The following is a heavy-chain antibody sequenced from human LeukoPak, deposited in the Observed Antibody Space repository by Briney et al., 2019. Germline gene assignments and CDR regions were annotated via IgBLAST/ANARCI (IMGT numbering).Heavy chain of an antibody. Sequence: GGSLRLSCAASHFTFDDYAMHWVRQAPGKGLEWVSLISRDGGRTYYADSVKGRFTISRDNSKNSLFLQMTRLSAEDTAFYYCAKGGGDTAMAMDYWGQGTLVTVPS. J-gene: IGHJ4*02. V-gene: IGHV3-43D*03. CDR3: AKGGGDTAMAMDY. D-gene: IGHD5-18*01. CDR1: HFTFDDYA. CDR2: ISRDGGRT.